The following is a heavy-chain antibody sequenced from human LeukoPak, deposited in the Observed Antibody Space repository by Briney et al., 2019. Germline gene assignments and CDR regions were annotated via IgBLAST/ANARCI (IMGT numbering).Heavy chain of an antibody. J-gene: IGHJ4*02. CDR2: ISAYNGNT. D-gene: IGHD3-22*01. V-gene: IGHV1-18*01. CDR3: ARAPYYYDSSGYSPFDY. Sequence: GASVKVSCKASGYTFTGYGISWVRQAPGQGLEWMGWISAYNGNTNYAQKLQGRVTMTTDTSTSTAYMELRSLRSDDTAVYYCARAPYYYDSSGYSPFDYWGQGTLVTVSS. CDR1: GYTFTGYG.